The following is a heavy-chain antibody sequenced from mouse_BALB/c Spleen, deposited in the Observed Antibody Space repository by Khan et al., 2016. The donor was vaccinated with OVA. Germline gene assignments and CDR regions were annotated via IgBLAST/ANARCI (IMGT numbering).Heavy chain of an antibody. V-gene: IGHV3-2*02. Sequence: EVELVESGPGLVKPSQSLSLTCTVTGYSITSDYAWNWIRQFPGNKLEWMGYINYSGSTSYHPSLKSRISITRDTSKNQFFLHLNSVTTEDTATYYCARGVRLTYWGQGTLVTVSA. J-gene: IGHJ3*01. CDR2: INYSGST. D-gene: IGHD2-14*01. CDR1: GYSITSDYA. CDR3: ARGVRLTY.